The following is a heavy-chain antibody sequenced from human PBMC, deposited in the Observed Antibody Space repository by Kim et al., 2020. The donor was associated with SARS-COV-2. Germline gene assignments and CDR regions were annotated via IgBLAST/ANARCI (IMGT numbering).Heavy chain of an antibody. CDR3: ARGTWDYYDSSGYRTYYFDY. CDR2: MNPNSGNT. V-gene: IGHV1-8*01. CDR1: GYTFTSYD. D-gene: IGHD3-22*01. J-gene: IGHJ4*02. Sequence: ASVKVSCKASGYTFTSYDINWVRQATGQGLEWMGWMNPNSGNTGYAQKFQGRVTMTRNTSISTAYMELSSLRSEDTAVYYCARGTWDYYDSSGYRTYYFDYCGQRTLVTVSS.